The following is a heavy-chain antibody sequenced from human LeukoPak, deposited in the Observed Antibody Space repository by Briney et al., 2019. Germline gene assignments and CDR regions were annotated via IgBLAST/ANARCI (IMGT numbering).Heavy chain of an antibody. V-gene: IGHV4-59*01. CDR2: IYYSGST. CDR3: ARGWCGGDRYSAFYYYGMDV. Sequence: SETLSLTCTVSGGSISSYYWSWIRQPPGKGLEWIGYIYYSGSTNYNPSLKSRVTISVDTSKNQFSLKLSSVTAADTAVYYCARGWCGGDRYSAFYYYGMDVWGQGTTVTVSS. CDR1: GGSISSYY. D-gene: IGHD2-21*02. J-gene: IGHJ6*02.